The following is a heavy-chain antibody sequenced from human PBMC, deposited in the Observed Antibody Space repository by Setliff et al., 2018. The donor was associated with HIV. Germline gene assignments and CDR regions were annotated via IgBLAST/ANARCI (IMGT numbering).Heavy chain of an antibody. CDR2: VNQRVTS. D-gene: IGHD3-16*01. J-gene: IGHJ4*02. Sequence: SETLSLTCAVNSGSFGSYYWSWLRQSPGKGLEWIGEVNQRVTSNYNPSLKSRVTMSIDESKSHFSLKLSSVTAADTAVYFCARGKGGGYFDSWGQGTLVTVSS. V-gene: IGHV4-34*01. CDR3: ARGKGGGYFDS. CDR1: SGSFGSYY.